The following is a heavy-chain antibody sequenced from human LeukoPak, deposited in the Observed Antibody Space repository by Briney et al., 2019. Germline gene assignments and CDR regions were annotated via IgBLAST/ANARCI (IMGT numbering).Heavy chain of an antibody. D-gene: IGHD6-13*01. CDR2: INPTGGST. Sequence: ASVNVSCKAYGYTFTTYYIHWVRQAPGQGLEWMGIINPTGGSTTYAQKFQGRVNMTRDTSTSTVFMEVNSLRSEDTAVYYCALYSSTWYWGQRTLVTVSS. CDR1: GYTFTTYY. CDR3: ALYSSTWY. V-gene: IGHV1-46*01. J-gene: IGHJ4*02.